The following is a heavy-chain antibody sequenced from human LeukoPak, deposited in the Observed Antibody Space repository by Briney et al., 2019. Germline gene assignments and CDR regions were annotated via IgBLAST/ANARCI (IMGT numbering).Heavy chain of an antibody. V-gene: IGHV3-7*01. CDR2: INPAGSET. J-gene: IGHJ4*02. D-gene: IGHD2-15*01. CDR3: ARFGYVAAVDL. CDR1: GFSFSAYW. Sequence: GGSLRLSCAASGFSFSAYWMTWFRQAPGTGLEWVAHINPAGSETYYVAPVKGRFSISRANAKNLVYLQMNSLRAEDTAVYHCARFGYVAAVDLWGQGTPVTVSS.